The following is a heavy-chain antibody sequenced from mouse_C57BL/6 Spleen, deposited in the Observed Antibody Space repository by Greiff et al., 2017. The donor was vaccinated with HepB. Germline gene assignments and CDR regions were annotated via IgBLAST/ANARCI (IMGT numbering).Heavy chain of an antibody. Sequence: QVQLQQPGAELVKPGASVKLSCKASGYTFTSYWMQWVKQRPGQGLEWIGEIDPSDSYTNYNQKFKGKATLTVDTSSSTADMQLSSLTSEDSAVYYCARKDWDFAYWGQGTLVTVSA. J-gene: IGHJ3*01. CDR3: ARKDWDFAY. D-gene: IGHD4-1*01. V-gene: IGHV1-50*01. CDR2: IDPSDSYT. CDR1: GYTFTSYW.